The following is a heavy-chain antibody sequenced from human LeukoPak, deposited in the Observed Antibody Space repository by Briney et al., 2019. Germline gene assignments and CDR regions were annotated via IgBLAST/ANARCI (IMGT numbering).Heavy chain of an antibody. V-gene: IGHV3-30*02. CDR1: GFTFSSYG. CDR2: IRYDGSNK. CDR3: AKDNAESYYDILTGYYTPRGYFDY. D-gene: IGHD3-9*01. J-gene: IGHJ4*02. Sequence: GGSLRLSCAASGFTFSSYGMHWVRQAPRKGLEWVAFIRYDGSNKYYADSVKGRFTISRDNSKNTLYLQMNSLRAEDTAVYYCAKDNAESYYDILTGYYTPRGYFDYWGQGTLVTVSS.